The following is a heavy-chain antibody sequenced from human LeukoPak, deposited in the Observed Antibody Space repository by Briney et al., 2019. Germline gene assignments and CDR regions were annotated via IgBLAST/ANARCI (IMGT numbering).Heavy chain of an antibody. Sequence: GASVKVSCKASGYTFTIYGVSWVRQAPGQGLEWMGWISAYNGNTNYAQKLQGRVTMTTDTSTSTAYMELRSLRSDDTAVYYCARELMATIRTPLDYWGQGTLVTVSS. CDR2: ISAYNGNT. CDR1: GYTFTIYG. J-gene: IGHJ4*02. CDR3: ARELMATIRTPLDY. D-gene: IGHD5-24*01. V-gene: IGHV1-18*01.